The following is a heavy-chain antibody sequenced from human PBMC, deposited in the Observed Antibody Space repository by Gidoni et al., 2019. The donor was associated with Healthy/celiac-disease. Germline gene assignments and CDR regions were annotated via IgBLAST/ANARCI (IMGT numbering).Heavy chain of an antibody. CDR3: ARQMTTVAVYYYYGMDV. Sequence: QVQLQESGPGLVKPSQTLSLTCTVPGGSISSGGYYWSWIRQHPGKGLEWIGYIYYSGSTYYNPSLKSRVTISVDTSKNQFSLKLSSVTAADTAVYYCARQMTTVAVYYYYGMDVWGQGTTVTVSS. CDR1: GGSISSGGYY. D-gene: IGHD4-4*01. J-gene: IGHJ6*02. V-gene: IGHV4-31*03. CDR2: IYYSGST.